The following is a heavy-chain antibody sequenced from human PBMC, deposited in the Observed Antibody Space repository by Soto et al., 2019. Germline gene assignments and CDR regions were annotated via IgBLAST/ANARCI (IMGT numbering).Heavy chain of an antibody. Sequence: EEQLVETGGGLSQPGGSLRLSCAASGFSVSINYMSWVRQAPGKGLEWVSLIGSGGDTDYADSVRGRFTISRDNSKNTVFLQMNSLRAEDTAIYYCARPAPYYAMDVWGQGTTVTVSS. CDR1: GFSVSINY. J-gene: IGHJ6*02. CDR2: IGSGGDT. V-gene: IGHV3-53*02. CDR3: ARPAPYYAMDV.